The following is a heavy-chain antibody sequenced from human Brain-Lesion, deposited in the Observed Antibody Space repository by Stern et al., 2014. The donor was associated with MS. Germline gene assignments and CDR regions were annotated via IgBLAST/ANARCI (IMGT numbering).Heavy chain of an antibody. CDR3: ARRGDSSSSGFDY. J-gene: IGHJ4*02. CDR2: SWPGDSDT. V-gene: IGHV5-51*01. CDR1: GYRFTSNW. D-gene: IGHD6-6*01. Sequence: EVQLVQSGAEVKKPGESLKISCKGSGYRFTSNWIAWVRQMPGKGLQSLGISWPGDSDTRYSPSFQGQVTISADKSISTAYLQWSSLQASDTAMYYCARRGDSSSSGFDYWGQGTLVIVSS.